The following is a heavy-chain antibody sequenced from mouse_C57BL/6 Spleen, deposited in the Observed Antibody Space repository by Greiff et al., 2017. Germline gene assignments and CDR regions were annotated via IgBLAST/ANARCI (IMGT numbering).Heavy chain of an antibody. CDR1: GYAFSSSW. J-gene: IGHJ3*01. Sequence: VKLMESGPELVKPGASVKISCKASGYAFSSSWMNWVKQRPGKGLEWIGRIYPGDGDTNSNGKFKGKATLTADKSSSTAYMQLSSLTSEDSAVYFCARSEDYDYDGFAYWGQGTLVTVSA. CDR2: IYPGDGDT. D-gene: IGHD2-4*01. V-gene: IGHV1-82*01. CDR3: ARSEDYDYDGFAY.